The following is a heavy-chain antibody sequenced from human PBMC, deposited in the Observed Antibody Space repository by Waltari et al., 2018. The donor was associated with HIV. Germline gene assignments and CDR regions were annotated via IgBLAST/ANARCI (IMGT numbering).Heavy chain of an antibody. Sequence: QVQLVESGGGVVQPGRSLRLSCSASGFPFHTYAMFWVRQAPGKGLECVAVISYDGSNKYYADSVKGRFTISRDNSKNTLYLQMNSLRAEDTAVYYCARDSSGYYYVGYGMDVWGQGTTVTVSS. V-gene: IGHV3-30*01. D-gene: IGHD3-22*01. CDR1: GFPFHTYA. CDR3: ARDSSGYYYVGYGMDV. J-gene: IGHJ6*02. CDR2: ISYDGSNK.